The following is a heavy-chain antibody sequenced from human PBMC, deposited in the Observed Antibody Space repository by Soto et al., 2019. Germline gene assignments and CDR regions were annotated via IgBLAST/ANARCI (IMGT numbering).Heavy chain of an antibody. D-gene: IGHD2-21*01. V-gene: IGHV1-69*06. Sequence: QVQLVQSGAEMKKPGSSVKVSCKASGGTFNNYGVSWVRQAPGQGLEWMGGIIPMFGTVKYTQKFQGRVTITADKSTNTAYMELSSLRSEDTAVYYCARGLITLWDYSDYWGQGTLVSVSS. CDR3: ARGLITLWDYSDY. J-gene: IGHJ4*02. CDR1: GGTFNNYG. CDR2: IIPMFGTV.